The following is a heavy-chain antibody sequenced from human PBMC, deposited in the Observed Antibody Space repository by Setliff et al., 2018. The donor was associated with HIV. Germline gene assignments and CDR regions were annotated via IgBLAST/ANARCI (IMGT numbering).Heavy chain of an antibody. CDR1: GFAFSSYE. CDR3: ARAEVAMVRGHDY. CDR2: ISSGGRTI. V-gene: IGHV3-48*03. J-gene: IGHJ4*02. D-gene: IGHD3-10*01. Sequence: GGSLRLSCTASGFAFSSYEMNWVRQAPGQGLEWVSYISSGGRTIYYADSVKGRFTISRDNAKNSLYLQMNSLRAEDTAVYYCARAEVAMVRGHDYWGQGTLVTVSS.